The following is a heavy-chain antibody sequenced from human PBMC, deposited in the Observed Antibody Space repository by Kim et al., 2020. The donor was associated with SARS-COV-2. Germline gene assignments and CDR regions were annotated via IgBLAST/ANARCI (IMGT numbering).Heavy chain of an antibody. Sequence: ASVKVSCKASGYTFTSYAMHWVRQAPGQRLEWMGWINAGNGNTKYSQKFQGRVTITRDTSASTAYMELSSLRSEDTAVYYCARPTRGSSTSWRGRDYGMDVWGQGTTVTVSS. J-gene: IGHJ6*02. V-gene: IGHV1-3*01. D-gene: IGHD2-2*01. CDR2: INAGNGNT. CDR1: GYTFTSYA. CDR3: ARPTRGSSTSWRGRDYGMDV.